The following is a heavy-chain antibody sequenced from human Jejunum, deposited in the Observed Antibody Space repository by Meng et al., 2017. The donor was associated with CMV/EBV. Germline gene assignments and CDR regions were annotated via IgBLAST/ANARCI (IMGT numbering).Heavy chain of an antibody. Sequence: GFPFADYCLTLVRQAPGKGLEWVGFIGNQHFSGTLQYAASVKGRFTFSRDDSKNIAYLQMNSLRTEDTAVYYCSRWGTETQQLLPYWGQGTLVTVSS. CDR3: SRWGTETQQLLPY. D-gene: IGHD3-16*01. V-gene: IGHV3-49*04. CDR2: IGNQHFSGTL. CDR1: GFPFADYC. J-gene: IGHJ4*02.